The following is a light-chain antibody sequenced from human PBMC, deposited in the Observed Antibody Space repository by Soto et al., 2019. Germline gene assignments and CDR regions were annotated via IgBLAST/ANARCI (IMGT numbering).Light chain of an antibody. CDR2: NTN. CDR1: SGSVSTSYY. Sequence: QTVVTQEPSFSVSPGGTVTLACGLSSGSVSTSYYPSWYQQTPGQAPRTLMYNTNTRSSGVPDRFSGSILGNKAALTITGAQADDESDYYCVLYMVSGIPVFGGGTQLTVL. CDR3: VLYMVSGIPV. V-gene: IGLV8-61*01. J-gene: IGLJ2*01.